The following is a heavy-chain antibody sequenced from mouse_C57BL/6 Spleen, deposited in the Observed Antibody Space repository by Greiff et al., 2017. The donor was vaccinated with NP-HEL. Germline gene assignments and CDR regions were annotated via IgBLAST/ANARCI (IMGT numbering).Heavy chain of an antibody. CDR2: IDPEDGDT. D-gene: IGHD2-10*02. CDR1: GFNIKDYY. V-gene: IGHV14-1*01. J-gene: IGHJ3*01. Sequence: EVQLKESGAELVRPGASVKLSCTASGFNIKDYYMHWVKQRPEQGLEWIGRIDPEDGDTEYAPKFQGKATMTADTSSNTAYLQLSSLTSEDTAVYYCTPPPGFLEGFAYWGQGTLVTVSA. CDR3: TPPPGFLEGFAY.